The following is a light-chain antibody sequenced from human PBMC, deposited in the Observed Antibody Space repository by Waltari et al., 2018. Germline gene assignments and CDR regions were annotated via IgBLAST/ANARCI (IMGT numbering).Light chain of an antibody. V-gene: IGLV2-14*01. Sequence: QSALTQPASVSGSPGQSITISCTGTSNDVGFYNYVSWYQQHPSKSHKVIIYEVSNRPSGSSNRLSGSKTGNTASLTISGLQPEDEADYHCSAYTSTSALVFGTGTKVTVL. J-gene: IGLJ1*01. CDR3: SAYTSTSALV. CDR1: SNDVGFYNY. CDR2: EVS.